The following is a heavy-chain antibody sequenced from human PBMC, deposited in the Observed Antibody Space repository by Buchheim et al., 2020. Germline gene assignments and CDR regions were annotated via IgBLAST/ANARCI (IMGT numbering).Heavy chain of an antibody. V-gene: IGHV4-61*02. J-gene: IGHJ3*02. CDR1: GGSISSGSYY. D-gene: IGHD3-3*01. Sequence: QVQLQESGPGLVKPSQTLSLTCTVSGGSISSGSYYWSWIRQPAGKGLEWIGRIYTSGSTNYNPSLKSRVTISVDTSKNQFSLKLSSVTAADTAVYYCARGRRSGFLEWSPDAFDIWGQGT. CDR3: ARGRRSGFLEWSPDAFDI. CDR2: IYTSGST.